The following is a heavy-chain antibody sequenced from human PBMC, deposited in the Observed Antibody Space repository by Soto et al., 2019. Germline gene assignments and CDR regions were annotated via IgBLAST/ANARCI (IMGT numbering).Heavy chain of an antibody. J-gene: IGHJ6*02. V-gene: IGHV3-73*01. Sequence: PGGSLRLSCAASGFAFSASAMHWVRQASGKGLEWVGRIRSKANSYATTYAASVKGRFTISRDDSKNTAYLQMKSPKTEDTAVYYCTRPLQELAETDDFYYYYSMDVWGQGTTVTVSS. CDR2: IRSKANSYAT. CDR1: GFAFSASA. D-gene: IGHD1-1*01. CDR3: TRPLQELAETDDFYYYYSMDV.